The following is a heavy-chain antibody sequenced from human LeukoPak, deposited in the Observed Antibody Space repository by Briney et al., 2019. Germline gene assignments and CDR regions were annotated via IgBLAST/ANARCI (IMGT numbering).Heavy chain of an antibody. CDR3: ARDQDYYYYYYVDV. CDR1: GFTVSRNY. CDR2: TYSGGTT. J-gene: IGHJ6*03. Sequence: SGGSLRLSCAASGFTVSRNYTSWVRQAPGKGLEWVSVTYSGGTTYYADSVKGRFTISRDNSKNTLYLQMNSLRSEDTAVYYCARDQDYYYYYYVDVWGKGTTVTVSS. V-gene: IGHV3-66*02.